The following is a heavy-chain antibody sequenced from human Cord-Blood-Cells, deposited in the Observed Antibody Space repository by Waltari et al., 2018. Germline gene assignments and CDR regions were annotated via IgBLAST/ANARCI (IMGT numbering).Heavy chain of an antibody. CDR2: IIPSFGTA. CDR3: ARVATLCSGGSCYSLDYYYYMDV. J-gene: IGHJ6*03. V-gene: IGHV1-69*01. CDR1: SSYA. Sequence: SSYAISWVRQAPGQGLEWMGGIIPSFGTANYAQKFQGRVTITADESTSTAYMELSSLRSEDTVVYYCARVATLCSGGSCYSLDYYYYMDVWGKGSTVTVSS. D-gene: IGHD2-15*01.